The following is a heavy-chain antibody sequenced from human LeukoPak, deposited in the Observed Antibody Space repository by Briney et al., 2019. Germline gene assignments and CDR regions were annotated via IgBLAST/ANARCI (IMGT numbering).Heavy chain of an antibody. J-gene: IGHJ4*02. D-gene: IGHD5-18*01. CDR1: GFTFSNYW. CDR2: INSDGSST. V-gene: IGHV3-74*01. Sequence: GGSLRLSCAASGFTFSNYWMHWVRQAPGKGLVWVSRINSDGSSTTYADSVKGRFTISRDNGQNTVYLQMNSLRAEDTAVYYCAREGRGYSYAFEYWGQGTLVTVSS. CDR3: AREGRGYSYAFEY.